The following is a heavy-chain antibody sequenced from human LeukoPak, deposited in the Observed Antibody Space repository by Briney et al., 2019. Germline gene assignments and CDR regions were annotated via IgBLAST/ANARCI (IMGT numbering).Heavy chain of an antibody. CDR2: IYYSGST. D-gene: IGHD3-9*01. Sequence: SETLSLTCTVSGGSISSGGYYWSWIRQHPGKGLEWIGYIYYSGSTYYNPSLKSRVTISVDTSKNQFSLKLSSMTAADTAVYYCARVIPDYDILTGSRGGGRAMDVWGQGTTVTVSS. J-gene: IGHJ6*02. CDR1: GGSISSGGYY. V-gene: IGHV4-31*03. CDR3: ARVIPDYDILTGSRGGGRAMDV.